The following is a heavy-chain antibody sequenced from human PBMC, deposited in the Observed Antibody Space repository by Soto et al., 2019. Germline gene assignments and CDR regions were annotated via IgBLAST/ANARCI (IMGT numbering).Heavy chain of an antibody. CDR3: ARPSRHCSGTSCYVGPVGYYYYAMDV. D-gene: IGHD2-2*01. CDR2: ISSSSSYI. Sequence: PGGSLRLSCAASGLTFSDYVMNWVRQAPGKGLEWVSSISSSSSYIYYADSVKGRFTISRDNAKNSLYLQMNSLRTEDTAVYYCARPSRHCSGTSCYVGPVGYYYYAMDVWGQGTTVTVSS. J-gene: IGHJ6*02. V-gene: IGHV3-21*01. CDR1: GLTFSDYV.